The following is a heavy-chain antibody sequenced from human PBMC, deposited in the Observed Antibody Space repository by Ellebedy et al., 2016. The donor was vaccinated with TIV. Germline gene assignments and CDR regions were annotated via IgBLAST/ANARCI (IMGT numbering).Heavy chain of an antibody. CDR3: ARDYRDRRGFLDS. Sequence: MPSETLSLTCTVSGDSISSYYWSWIRQPAGKGLEWNGRIYSSGTTTYNPSLKSRVSMSVDTSKNQFSLRLSSVTAADTAVYYCARDYRDRRGFLDSWGQGTLITVSS. J-gene: IGHJ4*02. D-gene: IGHD3-16*02. CDR2: IYSSGTT. CDR1: GDSISSYY. V-gene: IGHV4-4*07.